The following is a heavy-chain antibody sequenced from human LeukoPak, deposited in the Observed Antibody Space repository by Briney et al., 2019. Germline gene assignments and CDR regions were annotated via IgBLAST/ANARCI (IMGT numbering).Heavy chain of an antibody. J-gene: IGHJ4*02. CDR2: IKQDGSET. V-gene: IGHV3-7*01. D-gene: IGHD4-23*01. Sequence: GGTLRLSCAASGFTFSSYGMSWVRQAPGKGLEWVANIKQDGSETYYADSVKGRFTISRDNAKNSLYLQMNSLRDEDTAVYYCARYDYGGNFDYWGQGTLVTVSS. CDR1: GFTFSSYG. CDR3: ARYDYGGNFDY.